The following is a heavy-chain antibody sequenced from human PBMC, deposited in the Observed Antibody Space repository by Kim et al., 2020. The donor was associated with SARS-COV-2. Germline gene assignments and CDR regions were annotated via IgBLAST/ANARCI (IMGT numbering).Heavy chain of an antibody. D-gene: IGHD1-26*01. V-gene: IGHV4-39*07. CDR3: ACNVGSTPDYYFDY. J-gene: IGHJ4*02. Sequence: YNPSLKRRVTISGDTSKNQFSLNMRSGTAADTAVYYCACNVGSTPDYYFDYWGRGALVTVSS.